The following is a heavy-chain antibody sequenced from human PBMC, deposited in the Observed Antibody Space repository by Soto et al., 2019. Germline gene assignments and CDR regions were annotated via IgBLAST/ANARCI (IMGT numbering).Heavy chain of an antibody. Sequence: ASVKVSCKASGYTFTGYYMHWVRQAPGQGLEWMGWINPNSGNTNYAQKLQGRVTMTRNTSISTAYMELSRLRSEDTAMYYCARYCSGGSCFGGNDAFDIWGQGTMLTASS. CDR2: INPNSGNT. J-gene: IGHJ3*02. CDR3: ARYCSGGSCFGGNDAFDI. D-gene: IGHD2-15*01. CDR1: GYTFTGYY. V-gene: IGHV1-2*02.